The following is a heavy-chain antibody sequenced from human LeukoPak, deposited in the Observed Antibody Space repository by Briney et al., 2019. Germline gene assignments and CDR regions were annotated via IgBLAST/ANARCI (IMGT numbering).Heavy chain of an antibody. D-gene: IGHD3-22*01. CDR1: GFTFSSYS. CDR2: ISGSSSYI. Sequence: TPGGSLRLSCAASGFTFSSYSMNWVRQAPGKGLEWVSSISGSSSYIYYADSVKGRFTISRDNAKNSLYLQMNSLRAEDTAVYYCARGVAWYDSSGYIITYGYWGQGTLVTVSS. J-gene: IGHJ4*02. CDR3: ARGVAWYDSSGYIITYGY. V-gene: IGHV3-21*01.